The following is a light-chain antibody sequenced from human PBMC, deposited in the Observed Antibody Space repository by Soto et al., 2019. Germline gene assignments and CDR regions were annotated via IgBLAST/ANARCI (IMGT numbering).Light chain of an antibody. CDR3: SSFTSSITYV. CDR2: DVT. Sequence: QSVLTQPASVSGSLGQSITISCTGTSSDVGGYNSVSWYRQDPGKAPKLMIYDVTNRPSGVSNRFSGSKSGNTASLTISGLQAEDEADYYCSSFTSSITYVFGTGTKLTVL. V-gene: IGLV2-14*01. J-gene: IGLJ1*01. CDR1: SSDVGGYNS.